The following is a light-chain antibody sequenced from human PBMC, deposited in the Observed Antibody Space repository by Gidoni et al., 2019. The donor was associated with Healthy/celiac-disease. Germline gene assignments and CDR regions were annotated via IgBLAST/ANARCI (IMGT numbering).Light chain of an antibody. V-gene: IGKV3-20*01. CDR3: QQYGSSLYT. CDR1: QSVSSSY. Sequence: EIVLTQSPGTLSLSPGERATRSCRASQSVSSSYLAWYQQKPGQAPRLLIYGASSRATGIPDRFSGSGSGTDFTLPISRLEPEDFAVYYCQQYGSSLYTFGQGTKLEIK. CDR2: GAS. J-gene: IGKJ2*01.